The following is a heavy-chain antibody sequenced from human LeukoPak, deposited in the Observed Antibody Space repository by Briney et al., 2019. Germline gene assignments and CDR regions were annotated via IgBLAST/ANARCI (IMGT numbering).Heavy chain of an antibody. CDR3: AKDSSSGGHYFDY. V-gene: IGHV3-9*01. D-gene: IGHD6-6*01. J-gene: IGHJ4*02. CDR2: ISWNSGSI. Sequence: GGSLRLSCAASGFTFDDCAMHWVRQAPGKGLEWVSGISWNSGSIAYADSVRGRFTISRDNVKNSLFLELNSLRPEDTALYYCAKDSSSGGHYFDYWGQGTLLTVSS. CDR1: GFTFDDCA.